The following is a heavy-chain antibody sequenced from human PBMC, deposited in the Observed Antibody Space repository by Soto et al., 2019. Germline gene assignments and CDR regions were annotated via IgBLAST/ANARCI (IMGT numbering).Heavy chain of an antibody. J-gene: IGHJ4*02. CDR2: INHSGST. Sequence: QVQLQQWGAGLLKPSETLSLTCAVYGGSFSGYYWSWIRQPPGKGLEWIGEINHSGSTNYNPSLKSRVTISVDTSKNQFSLKLSSVTAADTAVYYCARDGVWFGELLFDYWGQGTLVTVSS. V-gene: IGHV4-34*01. CDR3: ARDGVWFGELLFDY. CDR1: GGSFSGYY. D-gene: IGHD3-10*01.